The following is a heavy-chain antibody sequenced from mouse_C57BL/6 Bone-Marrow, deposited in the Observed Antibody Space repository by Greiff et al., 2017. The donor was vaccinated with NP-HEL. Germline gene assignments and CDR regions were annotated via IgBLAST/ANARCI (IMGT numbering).Heavy chain of an antibody. J-gene: IGHJ4*01. CDR1: GYTFTNYW. V-gene: IGHV1-63*01. Sequence: VQLHQSGAELVRPGTSVKMSCKASGYTFTNYWIGWAKQRPGHGLAWIGDIYPGGGYTNYNEKFKGKATLTADKSSSTAYMQFSSLTSEDSAIYYCAKTTVVAHYYAMDYWGQGTSVTVSS. D-gene: IGHD1-1*01. CDR3: AKTTVVAHYYAMDY. CDR2: IYPGGGYT.